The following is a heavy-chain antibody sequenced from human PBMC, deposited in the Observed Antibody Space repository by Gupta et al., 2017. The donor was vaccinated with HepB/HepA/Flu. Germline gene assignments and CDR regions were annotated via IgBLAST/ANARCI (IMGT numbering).Heavy chain of an antibody. V-gene: IGHV3-49*05. CDR2: ISAKTYGEAT. Sequence: EVQLVEPGGDLVKPGWSLRLSCTASGFTFRDYAMSWFRQAPGKGLEWVGVISAKTYGEATEYAASVKDRFTISRDDSKSIAYLQMNSLKTEDKAVYYCSRGRIETLDDWGQGTLVTVSS. J-gene: IGHJ4*02. CDR3: SRGRIETLDD. CDR1: GFTFRDYA.